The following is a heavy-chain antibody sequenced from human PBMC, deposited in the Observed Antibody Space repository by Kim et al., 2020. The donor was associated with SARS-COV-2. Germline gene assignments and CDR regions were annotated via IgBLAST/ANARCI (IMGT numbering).Heavy chain of an antibody. CDR1: GGTFSSYA. CDR3: ASPDRETVTTWRDSDYYYYGMDV. V-gene: IGHV1-69*13. J-gene: IGHJ6*02. CDR2: IIPIFGTA. D-gene: IGHD4-17*01. Sequence: SVKVSCKASGGTFSSYAISWVRQAPGQGLEWMGGIIPIFGTANYAQKFQGRVTITADESTSTAYMELSSLRSEDTAVYYCASPDRETVTTWRDSDYYYYGMDVWGQGTTVTVSS.